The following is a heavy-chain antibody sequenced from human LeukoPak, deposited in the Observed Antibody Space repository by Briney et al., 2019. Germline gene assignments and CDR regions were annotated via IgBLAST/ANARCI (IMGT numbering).Heavy chain of an antibody. Sequence: PGGSLRLSCVASGFTFNTYNMNWVRQAPGKGLVWVSSISSTSSYIYYADSVKGRFTISRDNAKNSLYLQMNSLRAEDTAVYYCARGSGWYGDYWGQGTLVTVSS. CDR2: ISSTSSYI. V-gene: IGHV3-21*01. J-gene: IGHJ4*02. CDR3: ARGSGWYGDY. CDR1: GFTFNTYN. D-gene: IGHD6-19*01.